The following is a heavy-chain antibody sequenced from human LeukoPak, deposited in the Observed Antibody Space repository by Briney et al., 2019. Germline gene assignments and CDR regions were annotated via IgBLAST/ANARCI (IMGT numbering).Heavy chain of an antibody. CDR3: ARDRRVESSEHKGPEAFDI. D-gene: IGHD1-1*01. V-gene: IGHV4-59*01. Sequence: GSTNYNPSLKSRVTISVDTSKNQFSLKLSSVTAADTAVYYCARDRRVESSEHKGPEAFDIWGQGTMVTVSS. CDR2: GST. J-gene: IGHJ3*02.